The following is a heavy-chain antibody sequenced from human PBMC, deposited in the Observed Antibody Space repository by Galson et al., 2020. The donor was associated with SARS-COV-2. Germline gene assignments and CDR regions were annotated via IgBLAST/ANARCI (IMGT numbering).Heavy chain of an antibody. CDR2: ISYGGAT. D-gene: IGHD3-16*01. CDR1: GGSIRTHY. J-gene: IGHJ5*02. V-gene: IGHV4-59*11. Sequence: ETSETLSLTCTVSGGSIRTHYWTWIRQAPGQGLEWIGKISYGGATNYNPSLRGRVTISMDTSKNQFSLSLTSVTAADTAVYYCARDANWKSNMGGTWFDPWGQGTLVTVSS. CDR3: ARDANWKSNMGGTWFDP.